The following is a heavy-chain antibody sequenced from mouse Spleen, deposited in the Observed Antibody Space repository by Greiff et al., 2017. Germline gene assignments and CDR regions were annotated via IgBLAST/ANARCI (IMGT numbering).Heavy chain of an antibody. J-gene: IGHJ4*01. CDR1: GYTFTSSW. V-gene: IGHV1-64*01. CDR2: IHPNSGST. D-gene: IGHD1-1*01. Sequence: QVQLQQPGAELVKPGASVKLSCKASGYTFTSSWMPWVKQRPGQGLEWIGMIHPNSGSTNYNEKFKSKATLTVDKSSSTAYMQLSSLTSEDSAVYDCASHYGSSLMDYWGQGTSVTVSS. CDR3: ASHYGSSLMDY.